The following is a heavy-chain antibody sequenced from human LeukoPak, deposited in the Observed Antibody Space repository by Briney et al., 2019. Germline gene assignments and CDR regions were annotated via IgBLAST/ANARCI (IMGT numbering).Heavy chain of an antibody. CDR1: GFTFSSYE. Sequence: GGSLRLSCAASGFTFSSYEMNWVRQAPGKGLEWVSYISSSGSTIYYADSVKGRFTISRDNAKNSPYLQMNSLRAEDTAVYYCARVGAAADVDYWGQGTLVTVSS. CDR2: ISSSGSTI. D-gene: IGHD6-13*01. CDR3: ARVGAAADVDY. V-gene: IGHV3-48*03. J-gene: IGHJ4*02.